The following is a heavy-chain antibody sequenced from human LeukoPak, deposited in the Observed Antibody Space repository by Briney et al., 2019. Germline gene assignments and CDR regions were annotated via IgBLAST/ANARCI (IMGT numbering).Heavy chain of an antibody. Sequence: PSETLSLTCTVSGGSISSYYWSWIRQPPGKGLEWIGYIYYSGSTNYNPSLKSRVTISVDTSKNQFSLKLSSVTAADTAVYYCARAYYDFWSGYYKGRDYYYMDVWGKGTTVTVSS. CDR1: GGSISSYY. CDR2: IYYSGST. D-gene: IGHD3-3*01. V-gene: IGHV4-59*01. CDR3: ARAYYDFWSGYYKGRDYYYMDV. J-gene: IGHJ6*03.